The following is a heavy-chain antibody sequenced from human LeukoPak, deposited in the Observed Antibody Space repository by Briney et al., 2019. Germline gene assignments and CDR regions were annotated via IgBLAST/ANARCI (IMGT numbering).Heavy chain of an antibody. D-gene: IGHD6-19*01. Sequence: GASVKVSCKASGYTFTSNGISWLRQAPGQGLEWMGWISAYNGNTNYAQKLQGRVTMTTDTSTSTAYMELRSLRSDDTAVYYCARGGVNSGWYSSFDYWGQGTLVTVSS. V-gene: IGHV1-18*01. CDR1: GYTFTSNG. CDR3: ARGGVNSGWYSSFDY. J-gene: IGHJ4*02. CDR2: ISAYNGNT.